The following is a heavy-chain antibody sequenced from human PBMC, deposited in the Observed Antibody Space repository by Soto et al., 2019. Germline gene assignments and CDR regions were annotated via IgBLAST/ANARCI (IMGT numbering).Heavy chain of an antibody. D-gene: IGHD1-1*01. CDR1: GASISGFY. Sequence: QVQLQESGPGLVKPSETLSLTCTVSGASISGFYWSWIRKSAGKGLEWIGRIYATGTTDYNPVLKRRVMMSVDTSKKQFSLKLRSVTAADTAVYYCVRDGTKTLRDWFDPWGQGISVTVSS. CDR2: IYATGTT. V-gene: IGHV4-4*07. J-gene: IGHJ5*02. CDR3: VRDGTKTLRDWFDP.